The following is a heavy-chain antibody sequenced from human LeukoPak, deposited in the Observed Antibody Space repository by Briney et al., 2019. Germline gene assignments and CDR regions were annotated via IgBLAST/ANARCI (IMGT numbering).Heavy chain of an antibody. CDR3: AKDATYYYGSGTPYYFDY. CDR2: ISGSGGST. D-gene: IGHD3-10*01. CDR1: GFTFSSYA. V-gene: IGHV3-23*01. J-gene: IGHJ4*02. Sequence: GGSLRPSCAASGFTFSSYAMSWVRQAPGKGLEWVSAISGSGGSTYYADSVKGRFTISRDNSKNTLYLQMNSLRAEDTAVYYCAKDATYYYGSGTPYYFDYWGQGTLVTVSS.